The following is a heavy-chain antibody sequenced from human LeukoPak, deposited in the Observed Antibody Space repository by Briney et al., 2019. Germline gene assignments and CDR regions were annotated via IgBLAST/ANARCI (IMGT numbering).Heavy chain of an antibody. D-gene: IGHD6-13*01. CDR2: ISYDGSNK. CDR3: AREPPSIAAAPTDY. CDR1: GFTFSSYG. Sequence: GGSLRLSCAASGFTFSSYGMHWVRQAPGKGLEWVAVISYDGSNKYYADSVKGRFTISRDNSKNTLYLQMNSLRAEDTAVYYCAREPPSIAAAPTDYWGQGTLVTVSS. V-gene: IGHV3-30*19. J-gene: IGHJ4*02.